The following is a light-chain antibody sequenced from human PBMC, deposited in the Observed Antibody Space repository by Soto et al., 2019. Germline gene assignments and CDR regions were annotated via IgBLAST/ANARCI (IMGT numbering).Light chain of an antibody. CDR1: QGINNH. CDR2: AAS. J-gene: IGKJ3*01. V-gene: IGKV1-27*01. CDR3: QKYDSAPFT. Sequence: DIQMTQSPSSLSASVGDRVTITCRASQGINNHLAWYQQTPGQVPKLLIYAASTLQSGVPSRFSGRGSGTDFTLTISSLQPEDVATYYCQKYDSAPFTFGPGTKVDIK.